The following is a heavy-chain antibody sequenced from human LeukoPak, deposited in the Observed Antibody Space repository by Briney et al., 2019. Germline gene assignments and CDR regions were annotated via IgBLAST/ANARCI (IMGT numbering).Heavy chain of an antibody. J-gene: IGHJ4*02. D-gene: IGHD2-15*01. CDR1: QFTFSTYW. CDR3: ARVLAGRCTDSPCYPVLDF. CDR2: IKQDGSDK. V-gene: IGHV3-7*01. Sequence: GGSLRLSCVASQFTFSTYWMSWVRQAPGKGLELVAKIKQDGSDKYYVDSVKGRFTISRENAKNSLYLQMNSLRADDTAVYYCARVLAGRCTDSPCYPVLDFWGQGTLVTVSS.